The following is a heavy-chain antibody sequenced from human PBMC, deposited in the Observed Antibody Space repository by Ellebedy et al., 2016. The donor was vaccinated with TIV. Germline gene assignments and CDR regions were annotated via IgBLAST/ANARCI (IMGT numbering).Heavy chain of an antibody. J-gene: IGHJ4*01. CDR2: INQDGSET. CDR1: GFTFSSYW. CDR3: ARSPATGTVDY. D-gene: IGHD1-1*01. Sequence: GESLKISXAASGFTFSSYWMHWVRQAPGKGLEWVANINQDGSETYYVDSVKGRFTMSRDNAKNSLYLQLNSLRAEDTAVYYCARSPATGTVDYWGHGTLVTVSS. V-gene: IGHV3-7*01.